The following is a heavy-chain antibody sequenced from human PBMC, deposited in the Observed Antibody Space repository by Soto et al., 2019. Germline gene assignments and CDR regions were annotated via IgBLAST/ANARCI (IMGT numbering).Heavy chain of an antibody. Sequence: PSETLSLTCTVSGGSISSYYWSWIRQPPGKGLEWIGYIYYSGSTNYNPSLKSRVTISVDTSKNQFSLKLNSMTAADTAVYYCARHNYGSGSTYFNLWGQGAQVTVSS. J-gene: IGHJ4*02. V-gene: IGHV4-59*08. CDR2: IYYSGST. CDR1: GGSISSYY. CDR3: ARHNYGSGSTYFNL. D-gene: IGHD3-10*01.